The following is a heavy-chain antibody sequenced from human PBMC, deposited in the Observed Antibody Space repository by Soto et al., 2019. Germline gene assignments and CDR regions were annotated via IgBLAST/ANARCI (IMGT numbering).Heavy chain of an antibody. CDR3: AITGYSSGWMIDY. CDR1: GGTFSSYA. D-gene: IGHD6-19*01. V-gene: IGHV1-69*13. Sequence: SVKVSCKASGGTFSSYAISWGRKAPGQGLEWMGGIIPIFGTANYAQKFQGRVTITADESTSTAYMELSSLRSEDTAVYYCAITGYSSGWMIDYWGQGTLVTVSS. J-gene: IGHJ4*02. CDR2: IIPIFGTA.